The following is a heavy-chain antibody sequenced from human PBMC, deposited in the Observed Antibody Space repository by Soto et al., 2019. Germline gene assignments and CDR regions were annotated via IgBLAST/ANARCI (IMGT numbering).Heavy chain of an antibody. D-gene: IGHD6-19*01. J-gene: IGHJ1*01. CDR3: AKDGSSGWYLEYFQH. CDR2: ISGSGAKT. V-gene: IGHV3-23*01. CDR1: GFTFSNYA. Sequence: GESLKISCAASGFTFSNYAMNWVRQAPGKGLEWVSSISGSGAKTYYADSVRGRFTISRDNAQNTLHLQMTSLRPEDTAVYYCAKDGSSGWYLEYFQHWGQGTLVTVSS.